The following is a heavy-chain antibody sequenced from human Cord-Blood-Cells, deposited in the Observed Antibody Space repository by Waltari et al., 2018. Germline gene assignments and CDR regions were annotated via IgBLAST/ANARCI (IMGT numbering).Heavy chain of an antibody. J-gene: IGHJ4*02. V-gene: IGHV4-39*01. D-gene: IGHD1-26*01. CDR2: IYYSGST. Sequence: QLQLQESGPGLVKPSETLSLTCTVSGGYISSSSYYWGWIRRPPGKGLEWIGSIYYSGSTYCTPTVKSRGTISVDTSKNQFSLKLSSGIAADTAVYYCARATISGSYFDYWGQGTLVTVSS. CDR1: GGYISSSSYY. CDR3: ARATISGSYFDY.